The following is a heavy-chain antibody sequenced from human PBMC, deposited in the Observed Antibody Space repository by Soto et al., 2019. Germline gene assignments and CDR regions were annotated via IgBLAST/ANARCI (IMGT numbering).Heavy chain of an antibody. V-gene: IGHV1-18*01. CDR1: GYTFSSYG. J-gene: IGHJ1*01. D-gene: IGHD5-18*01. CDR3: ERDQGYSYGYN. CDR2: VSPYDGYT. Sequence: ASVKVSCKASGYTFSSYGINWVRQAPGQGLEWLGWVSPYDGYTNYAQILQGRVSMTTDTSTKTAYMEVRSLRSDDTAVYYCERDQGYSYGYNWGQGNLFSVS.